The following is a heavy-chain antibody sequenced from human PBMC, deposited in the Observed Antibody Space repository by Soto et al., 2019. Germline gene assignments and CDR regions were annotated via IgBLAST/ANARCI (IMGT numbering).Heavy chain of an antibody. V-gene: IGHV4-34*01. Sequence: PSETLSLTCAVYGGSFSGYYWSWIRQPPGKGLEWIGEINHSGSTNYNPSLKSRVTISVDTSKNQFSLKLSSVTAADTAVYYCARGGYSNYRDYYYGMDVWDQGTTVTVS. CDR1: GGSFSGYY. CDR2: INHSGST. D-gene: IGHD4-4*01. J-gene: IGHJ6*02. CDR3: ARGGYSNYRDYYYGMDV.